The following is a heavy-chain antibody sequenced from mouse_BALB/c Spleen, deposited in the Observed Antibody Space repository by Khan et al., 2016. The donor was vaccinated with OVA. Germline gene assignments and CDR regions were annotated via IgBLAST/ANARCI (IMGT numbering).Heavy chain of an antibody. CDR3: ARDYWFTY. V-gene: IGHV5-6-5*01. Sequence: EVELVESGGGLVKPGGSLKLSCAASGFTFSNYAMSWVRQTPEKRLEWVASISSGGSTYYPDSVKGRFTISRDNDRNILDLQMSSLRSEDTAMYYCARDYWFTYWGQGTLVTVSA. CDR1: GFTFSNYA. CDR2: ISSGGST. J-gene: IGHJ3*01.